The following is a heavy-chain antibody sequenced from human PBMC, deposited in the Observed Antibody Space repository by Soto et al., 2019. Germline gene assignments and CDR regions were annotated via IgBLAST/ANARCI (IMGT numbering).Heavy chain of an antibody. CDR1: GDSLITGSYY. V-gene: IGHV4-61*01. J-gene: IGHJ4*02. Sequence: SETLSLTCTVSGDSLITGSYYWSWIRQPPGKGLEWIGYIYYSGSTNYNPSLKSRVTISVDTSKNQFSLKLSSVTAADTAVYYCAKGSYFDYWGQGTLVTVSS. CDR2: IYYSGST. CDR3: AKGSYFDY.